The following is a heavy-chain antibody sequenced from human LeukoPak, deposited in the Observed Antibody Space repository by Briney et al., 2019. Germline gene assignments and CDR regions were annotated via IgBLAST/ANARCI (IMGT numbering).Heavy chain of an antibody. CDR2: ISGSGGST. CDR3: AKDLGYCSGGSCYSVDAFDI. V-gene: IGHV3-23*01. D-gene: IGHD2-15*01. CDR1: GFTFSSYA. Sequence: GGSLRLSCAASGFTFSSYAMSWVRQAPGKGLEWVSAISGSGGSTYYADSVKGRFTIYRDNSKNTLYLQMNSLRAEDTAVYYCAKDLGYCSGGSCYSVDAFDIWGQGTMVTVSS. J-gene: IGHJ3*02.